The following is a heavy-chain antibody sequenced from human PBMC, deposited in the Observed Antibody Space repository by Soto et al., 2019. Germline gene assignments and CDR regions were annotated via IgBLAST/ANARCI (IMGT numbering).Heavy chain of an antibody. D-gene: IGHD3-22*01. V-gene: IGHV4-30-4*01. CDR1: GGSISSGDYY. Sequence: QVQLQESGPGLVKPSQTLSLTCTVSGGSISSGDYYWSWIRQPPGKGLEWIGYIYYSGSTYYNPSLKSRVTISIDTSKNQFSLKLSSVTAADTAVYYCATSLPFYYDSSGYYYIGYWGQGTLVTVSS. CDR3: ATSLPFYYDSSGYYYIGY. J-gene: IGHJ4*02. CDR2: IYYSGST.